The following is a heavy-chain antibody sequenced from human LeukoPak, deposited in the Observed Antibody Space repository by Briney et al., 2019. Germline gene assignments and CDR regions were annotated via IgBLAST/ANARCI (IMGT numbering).Heavy chain of an antibody. CDR1: GGSLSGYF. J-gene: IGHJ6*03. D-gene: IGHD3-9*01. CDR3: ARGRLDYYYRDV. Sequence: KPSETLSLTCAVYGGSLSGYFWSWIRQPPGKGLEWIGEIHHTGATNYKPSLKSRVSISLDMSKNQLSLEMRSVTAADTAVYYCARGRLDYYYRDVWGRGTTVTVSS. V-gene: IGHV4-34*01. CDR2: IHHTGAT.